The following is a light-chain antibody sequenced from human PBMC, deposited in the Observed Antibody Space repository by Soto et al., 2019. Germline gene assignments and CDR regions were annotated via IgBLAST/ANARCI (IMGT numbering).Light chain of an antibody. CDR2: AAS. CDR3: LQHNAYPYT. Sequence: IRITKAPSSLFATVWAQVPITYRASQGINNNLGWFQQKPGKGPQRLIYAASSLHFGVPSRFSGSGSGTEFSLTISSLQPEDFATYFCLQHNAYPYTFGQGTKVDIK. J-gene: IGKJ2*01. CDR1: QGINNN. V-gene: IGKV1-17*01.